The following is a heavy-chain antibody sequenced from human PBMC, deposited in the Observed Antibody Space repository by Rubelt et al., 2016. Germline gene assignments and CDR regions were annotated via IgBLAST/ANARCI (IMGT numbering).Heavy chain of an antibody. CDR2: IRGSSGST. J-gene: IGHJ3*02. CDR1: GFIFSNFH. V-gene: IGHV3-23*04. CDR3: AKGHSLSDAFDI. Sequence: VQLVESGGDLVKPGGSLRLSCAASGFIFSNFHMTWVRQAPGKGLEWVSLIRGSSGSTSYADSVKGRFTISRDNSKNALYLQMNSLRAEDTAVYYCAKGHSLSDAFDIWGQGTMVTVSS. D-gene: IGHD3-10*01.